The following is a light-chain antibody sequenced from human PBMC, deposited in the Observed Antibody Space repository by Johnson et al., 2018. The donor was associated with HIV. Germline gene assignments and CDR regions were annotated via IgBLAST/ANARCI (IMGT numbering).Light chain of an antibody. Sequence: QSVLTQPTSVSAAPGQTVTISCSGSSSNIGNNYVSWYQQVPGTAPKLLIYDNVKRPSGIPDRFSGFKSGTSATLGITGLQTGDEADYYCGTWDSSLSASYVFGTGTKVTVL. CDR1: SSNIGNNY. CDR3: GTWDSSLSASYV. V-gene: IGLV1-51*01. CDR2: DNV. J-gene: IGLJ1*01.